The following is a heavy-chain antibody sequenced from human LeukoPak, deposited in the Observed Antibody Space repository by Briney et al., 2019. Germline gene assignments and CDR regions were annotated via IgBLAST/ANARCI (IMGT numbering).Heavy chain of an antibody. CDR2: IYYSGST. D-gene: IGHD5-18*01. CDR3: AREVEPISAMDKRDWYFDL. J-gene: IGHJ2*01. Sequence: SETLSLTCTVSGGSLSSYYWSWLRQPPGKGLEGIGYIYYSGSTNYNPSLKSRVTISVDTSKNQFSLKLSSVTAADTAVYYCAREVEPISAMDKRDWYFDLWGRGTLVTVSS. V-gene: IGHV4-59*01. CDR1: GGSLSSYY.